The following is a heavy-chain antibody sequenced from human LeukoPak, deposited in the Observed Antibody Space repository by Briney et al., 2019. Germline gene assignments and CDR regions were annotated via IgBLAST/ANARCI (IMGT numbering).Heavy chain of an antibody. CDR3: ASGGGLMDTAMGFDY. CDR2: ISWNSGSI. J-gene: IGHJ4*02. CDR1: GFTFDDYA. V-gene: IGHV3-9*01. Sequence: GGSLRLSCAASGFTFDDYAMHWVRQAPGKGLEWVSGISWNSGSIGYADSVKGRFTISRDNAKNSLYLQMNSLRAEDTAVYYCASGGGLMDTAMGFDYWGQGTLVTVSS. D-gene: IGHD5-18*01.